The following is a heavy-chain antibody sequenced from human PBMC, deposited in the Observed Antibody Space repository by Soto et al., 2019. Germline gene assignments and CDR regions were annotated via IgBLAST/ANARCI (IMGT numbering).Heavy chain of an antibody. Sequence: SETLSLTCAVSGGSISSSSYYWGWIRQPPGKGLEWIGSISYSGSTYYNPSLKSRVTISVDTSKNQFSLKLSSVTAADTAVYYCASYYYDSSGYYYVPGVYRGQGTLVTVSS. CDR2: ISYSGST. CDR1: GGSISSSSYY. V-gene: IGHV4-39*01. J-gene: IGHJ4*02. CDR3: ASYYYDSSGYYYVPGVY. D-gene: IGHD3-22*01.